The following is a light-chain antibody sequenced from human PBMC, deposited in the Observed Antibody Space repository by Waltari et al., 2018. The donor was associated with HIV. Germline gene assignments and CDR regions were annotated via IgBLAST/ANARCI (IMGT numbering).Light chain of an antibody. CDR1: SANIGAGHA. Sequence: QSVLTPPPSVSGAPGQRVTIFCTGSSANIGAGHAVHWYQLLPVNAPNVVIFDNIDRPAGVPARFSGSRSGTSASLAINELRAEDEADYYCHSHAGNLGVFGGGTKVTVL. J-gene: IGLJ3*02. CDR3: HSHAGNLGV. V-gene: IGLV1-40*01. CDR2: DNI.